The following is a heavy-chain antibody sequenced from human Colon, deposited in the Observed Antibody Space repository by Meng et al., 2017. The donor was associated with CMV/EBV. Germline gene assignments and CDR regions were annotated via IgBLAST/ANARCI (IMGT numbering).Heavy chain of an antibody. CDR1: GFRFGSFG. CDR2: MSYDGRNK. D-gene: IGHD1-26*01. Sequence: GGSLRLSCAASGFRFGSFGMHWVRQAPDKGLEWVTMMSYDGRNKYYADSVKGRFTISRDNSKNTVYLHMESLRIEDTAVYYCARDGVTSRPLVGDGMDVWGQGTTVTVSS. J-gene: IGHJ6*02. V-gene: IGHV3-30*04. CDR3: ARDGVTSRPLVGDGMDV.